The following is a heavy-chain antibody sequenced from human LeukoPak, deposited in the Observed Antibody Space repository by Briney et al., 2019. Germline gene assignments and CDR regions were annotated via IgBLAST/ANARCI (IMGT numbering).Heavy chain of an antibody. V-gene: IGHV3-23*01. CDR2: ISGSGGST. Sequence: PGGSLRLSCAASGFTFSNYAMSWVRQPPGKGLEWVSAISGSGGSTYYEDSVKGRFTITRDKSKNTLYLQMNSLRAEDTAVYYCAKYSSGWYGNDYWGQGTLVTVSS. CDR3: AKYSSGWYGNDY. CDR1: GFTFSNYA. D-gene: IGHD6-19*01. J-gene: IGHJ4*02.